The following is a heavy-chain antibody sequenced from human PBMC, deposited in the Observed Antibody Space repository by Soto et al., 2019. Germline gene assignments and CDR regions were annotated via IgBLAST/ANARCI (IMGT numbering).Heavy chain of an antibody. V-gene: IGHV4-39*01. J-gene: IGHJ5*02. D-gene: IGHD3-22*01. CDR1: GGSISSSSYY. CDR3: ARPMVPYYYDSSGYEGWFDP. Sequence: SETLSLTCTVSGGSISSSSYYWGWIRQPPGKGLEWIGSIYYSGSTYYNPSLKSRVTISVDTSKNQFSLKLSSVTAADTAVYYCARPMVPYYYDSSGYEGWFDPWGQGTLVTVCS. CDR2: IYYSGST.